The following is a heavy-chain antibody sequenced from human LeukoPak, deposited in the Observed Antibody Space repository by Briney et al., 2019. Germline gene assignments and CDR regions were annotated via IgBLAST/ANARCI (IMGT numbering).Heavy chain of an antibody. CDR1: GFSFTSYW. J-gene: IGHJ4*02. V-gene: IGHV5-51*01. CDR3: ARALAYCGGDCYTYFDY. CDR2: IYPDDSAT. D-gene: IGHD2-21*02. Sequence: PGESLKISCKVSGFSFTSYWIGWVRQMPGKGLEWMGIIYPDDSATTYSPSFQGQVTISADKSISTAYLQWVSLRASDTAMYYCARALAYCGGDCYTYFDYWGQGTLVTVSS.